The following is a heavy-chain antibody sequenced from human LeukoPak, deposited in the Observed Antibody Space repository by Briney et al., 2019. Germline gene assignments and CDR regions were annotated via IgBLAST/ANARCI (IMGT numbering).Heavy chain of an antibody. CDR1: GFTFSSYS. V-gene: IGHV3-30*03. CDR2: ISYDGSNK. CDR3: ARDPPGYYYDSSGYLDY. Sequence: GGSLRLSCAASGFTFSSYSMNWVRQAPGKGLEWVAVISYDGSNKYYADSVKGRFTISRDNSKNTLYLQMNSLRAEDTAVYYCARDPPGYYYDSSGYLDYWGQGTLVTVSS. D-gene: IGHD3-22*01. J-gene: IGHJ4*02.